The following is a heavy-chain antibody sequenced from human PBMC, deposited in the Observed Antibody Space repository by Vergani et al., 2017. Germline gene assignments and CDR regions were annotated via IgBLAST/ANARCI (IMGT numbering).Heavy chain of an antibody. CDR3: ARGSELWTTTVTTFANY. Sequence: QVQLVQSGAEVKKSGASVKVSCKASGYTFNDYYIHWVRKAPGQGLQWMGWINPHSGGTNIAQNFQGRVTLTSEKSTSTAYMELSSLRSDDTALYYCARGSELWTTTVTTFANYWGQGTLVTVSS. V-gene: IGHV1-2*02. CDR1: GYTFNDYY. J-gene: IGHJ4*02. D-gene: IGHD4-17*01. CDR2: INPHSGGT.